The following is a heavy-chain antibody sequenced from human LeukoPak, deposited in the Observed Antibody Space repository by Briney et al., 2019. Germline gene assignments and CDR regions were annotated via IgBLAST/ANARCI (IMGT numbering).Heavy chain of an antibody. V-gene: IGHV1-18*01. CDR1: GYTFTSYG. J-gene: IGHJ4*02. Sequence: ASVKVSCKASGYTFTSYGISWVRQAPGQGLEWMGWISAYNGNTNYAQKLQGRVTMTTDTSTSTVYMELSSLRSEDTAVYYCARGSGAPYYYDSSGYPDYWGQGTLVTVSS. D-gene: IGHD3-22*01. CDR3: ARGSGAPYYYDSSGYPDY. CDR2: ISAYNGNT.